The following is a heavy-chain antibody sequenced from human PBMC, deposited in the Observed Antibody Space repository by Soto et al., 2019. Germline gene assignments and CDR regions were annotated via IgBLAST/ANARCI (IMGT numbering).Heavy chain of an antibody. Sequence: PSETLSLTCTVSGGSISIYYWSWIRHPPGKGLEWIGYIYYSGSTNYNPSLKSRVTISVDTSKNQFSLKLSSVTATDTAVYYCARVVAVGFYGMDVWGQGTTVTVSS. J-gene: IGHJ6*02. CDR2: IYYSGST. CDR1: GGSISIYY. D-gene: IGHD6-19*01. V-gene: IGHV4-59*01. CDR3: ARVVAVGFYGMDV.